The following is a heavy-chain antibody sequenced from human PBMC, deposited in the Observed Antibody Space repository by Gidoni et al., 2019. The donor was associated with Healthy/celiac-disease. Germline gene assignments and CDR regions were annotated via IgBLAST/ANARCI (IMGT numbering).Heavy chain of an antibody. V-gene: IGHV3-21*01. CDR2: ISSSSSYI. Sequence: EVQLVESGGGLVKPGGSLRLSCAASGFTFSSYSMNWVRQAPGKGLEWVSSISSSSSYIYYADSVKGRFTISRDNAKNSLYLQMNSLRAEDTAVYYCARDGLGGGLYGMDVWGQGTTVTVSS. D-gene: IGHD3-16*01. CDR3: ARDGLGGGLYGMDV. J-gene: IGHJ6*02. CDR1: GFTFSSYS.